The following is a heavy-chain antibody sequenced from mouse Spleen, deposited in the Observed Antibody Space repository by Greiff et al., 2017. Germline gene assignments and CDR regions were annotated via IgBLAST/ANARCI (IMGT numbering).Heavy chain of an antibody. CDR2: IDPSDSYT. J-gene: IGHJ4*01. CDR3: ARRDYDGSYYAMDY. Sequence: QVQLKQPGAELVKPGASVKLSCKASGYTFTSYWMQWVKQRPGQGLEWIGEIDPSDSYTNYNQKFKGKATLTVDTSSSTAYMQLSSLTSEDSAVYYCARRDYDGSYYAMDYWGQGTSVTVSS. V-gene: IGHV1-50*01. D-gene: IGHD1-1*01. CDR1: GYTFTSYW.